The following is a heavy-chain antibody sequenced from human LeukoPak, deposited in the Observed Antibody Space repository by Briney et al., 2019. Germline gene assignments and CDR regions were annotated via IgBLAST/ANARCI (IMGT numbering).Heavy chain of an antibody. D-gene: IGHD5-24*01. CDR2: IYSGGST. J-gene: IGHJ4*03. Sequence: GGSEILCCAASGFTVSSNYMSWVRQAPGKGLEWLSVIYSGGSTGIVDVSTDRSTISRDNAKNTVYLQMNSLRADDTAVYYCARGGTDGYNYFDYWGNGGIVSVSS. CDR3: ARGGTDGYNYFDY. CDR1: GFTVSSNY. V-gene: IGHV3-53*01.